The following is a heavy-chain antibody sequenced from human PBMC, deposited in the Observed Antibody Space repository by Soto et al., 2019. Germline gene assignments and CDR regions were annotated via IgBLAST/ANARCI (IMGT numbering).Heavy chain of an antibody. CDR1: GRSISSDY. J-gene: IGHJ4*02. CDR2: IYYSGST. V-gene: IGHV4-59*01. Sequence: SETLSLTCTVSGRSISSDYGTWIRQPPGKGLEWIGYIYYSGSTNHNPSLKSRVTISVDRSKNQFSMKLSSVTAADTAVYYCATVSGQWLVPSYWGQGTLDTVSS. D-gene: IGHD6-19*01. CDR3: ATVSGQWLVPSY.